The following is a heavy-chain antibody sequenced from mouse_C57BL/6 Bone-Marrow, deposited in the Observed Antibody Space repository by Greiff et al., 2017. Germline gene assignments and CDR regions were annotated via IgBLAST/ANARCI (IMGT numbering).Heavy chain of an antibody. D-gene: IGHD1-1*01. Sequence: VQLQQSGAELVKPGASVKISCKASGYAFSSYWMNWVKQRPGQGLEWIGQIYPGDGDTNYNGKFKGKATLTADESSSTAYMQLSSLTSEDSAVYFCARGPYYGSSYWYFDVWGTGTTVTVSA. CDR3: ARGPYYGSSYWYFDV. V-gene: IGHV1-80*01. J-gene: IGHJ1*03. CDR1: GYAFSSYW. CDR2: IYPGDGDT.